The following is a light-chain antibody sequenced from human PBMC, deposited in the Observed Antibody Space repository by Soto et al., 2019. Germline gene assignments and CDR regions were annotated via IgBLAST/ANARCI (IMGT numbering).Light chain of an antibody. CDR1: QSISSW. CDR2: DAS. Sequence: DIQMTQSPSTLSASVGDRVTITCRASQSISSWLARYQQKPGKAPKLLIYDASSLESGVPSRFSGSGSGTEFTLTISSLQPDDFATYYCQQYNSWWTFGQGTKVDI. J-gene: IGKJ1*01. V-gene: IGKV1-5*01. CDR3: QQYNSWWT.